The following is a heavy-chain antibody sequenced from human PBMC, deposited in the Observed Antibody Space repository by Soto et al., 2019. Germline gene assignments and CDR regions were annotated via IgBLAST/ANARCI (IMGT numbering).Heavy chain of an antibody. V-gene: IGHV1-58*01. CDR3: AADRDTAMVPPKADY. Sequence: ASVKVSCKASGFTFTSSAVQWVRQARGQRLEWIGWIVVGSGNTNYAQKFQERVTITRDMSTSTAYMELSSLRSEDTAVYYCAADRDTAMVPPKADYWGQGTLVIVSS. J-gene: IGHJ4*02. CDR1: GFTFTSSA. CDR2: IVVGSGNT. D-gene: IGHD5-18*01.